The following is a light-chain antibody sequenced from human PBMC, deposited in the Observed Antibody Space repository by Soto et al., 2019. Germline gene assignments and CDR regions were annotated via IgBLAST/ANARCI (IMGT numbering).Light chain of an antibody. V-gene: IGLV2-14*01. J-gene: IGLJ1*01. Sequence: QSALTQPASVSGSPGQSITISCTGTSSDVGGYNYVSWYQQHPGKAPKLMIYDVSNRPSGVSNRFSGSKSGNTASLTISGGQAEHEANYYCSSYTSSSTLAVFGTGTKLTVL. CDR2: DVS. CDR3: SSYTSSSTLAV. CDR1: SSDVGGYNY.